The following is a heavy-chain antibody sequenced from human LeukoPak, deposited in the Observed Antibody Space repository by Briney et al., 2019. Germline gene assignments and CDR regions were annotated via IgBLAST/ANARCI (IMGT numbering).Heavy chain of an antibody. V-gene: IGHV3-23*01. CDR1: GFTFSRYA. CDR3: GKTTTGYSSGRNLAWPVDY. J-gene: IGHJ4*02. CDR2: IFGSGGSA. Sequence: PGGSLRLSCTASGFTFSRYAMYWVRQAPGKGLEWVSGIFGSGGSAHYADSVKGRFTISRDNSQNTVYLQMNSLRAEDTAVYYCGKTTTGYSSGRNLAWPVDYWGQGTLVTVSS. D-gene: IGHD6-19*01.